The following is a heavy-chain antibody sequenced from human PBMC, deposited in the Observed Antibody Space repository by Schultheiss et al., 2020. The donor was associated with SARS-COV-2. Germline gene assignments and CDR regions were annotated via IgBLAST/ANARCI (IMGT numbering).Heavy chain of an antibody. CDR1: GGSVSSGSYY. CDR3: AKGSWGTSSDYYYGMDV. Sequence: SQTLSLTCPVSGGSVSSGSYYWSWIRQYPGKGLEWIGRIYTSGSTNYNPSLKSRVTVSVDVSRNQFSLTLRSVTAADTAVYYCAKGSWGTSSDYYYGMDVWGQGTTVTVSS. J-gene: IGHJ6*02. V-gene: IGHV4-61*02. CDR2: IYTSGST. D-gene: IGHD6-6*01.